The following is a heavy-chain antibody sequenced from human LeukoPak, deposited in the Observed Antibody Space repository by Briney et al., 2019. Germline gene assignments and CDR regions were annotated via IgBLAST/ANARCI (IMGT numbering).Heavy chain of an antibody. Sequence: GGSLRLSCAASGFTFSSYAMSWVRQAPGKGLEWVSAISGSGGSTYYADSVKGRFTISRDNSKNTLYLQMNSLRAEDTAVYYCAKTDCRGGSCYCNYWGQGTLVTVSS. J-gene: IGHJ4*02. CDR3: AKTDCRGGSCYCNY. D-gene: IGHD2-15*01. V-gene: IGHV3-23*01. CDR1: GFTFSSYA. CDR2: ISGSGGST.